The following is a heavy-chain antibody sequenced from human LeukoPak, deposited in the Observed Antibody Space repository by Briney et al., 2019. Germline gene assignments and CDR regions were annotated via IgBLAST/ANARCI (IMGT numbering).Heavy chain of an antibody. J-gene: IGHJ4*02. CDR2: IIPIFGTA. CDR1: GGTFSSYA. Sequence: ASVKVSCKASGGTFSSYAISWVRQAPGQGLEWMGGIIPIFGTANYAQKFQGRVTITADKSTSTAYMELRRLRSEDTAEYYCARGGMITYVVALGYWGEGTLVTLST. CDR3: ARGGMITYVVALGY. D-gene: IGHD3-16*01. V-gene: IGHV1-69*06.